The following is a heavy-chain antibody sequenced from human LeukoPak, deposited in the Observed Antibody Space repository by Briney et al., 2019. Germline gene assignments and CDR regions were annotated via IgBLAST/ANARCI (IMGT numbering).Heavy chain of an antibody. J-gene: IGHJ3*02. V-gene: IGHV4-59*01. D-gene: IGHD1-1*01. CDR1: GGSISSYY. Sequence: SETLSLTCTVSGGSISSYYWSWIRQPPGKGLEWIGYIYYSGSTNYNPSLKSRVTISVDTSKNQLSLKLSSVTAADTAVYYCARGDDDNAFDIWGQGTMVTVSS. CDR3: ARGDDDNAFDI. CDR2: IYYSGST.